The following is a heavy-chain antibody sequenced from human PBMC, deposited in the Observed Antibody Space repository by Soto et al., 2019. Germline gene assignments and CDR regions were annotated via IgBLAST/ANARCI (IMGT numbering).Heavy chain of an antibody. D-gene: IGHD1-26*01. J-gene: IGHJ5*01. V-gene: IGHV4-59*01. CDR2: IYYSGYT. Sequence: PSETLSLTCTVSGGSISIYYWNWMRQPPGKGLEWIGYIYYSGYTNYNPSLKSRVTMSVDTSKNQFSLKLYSVTAADTAVYYCARDLSGSYAYWFDSWGQGTLIAVSS. CDR1: GGSISIYY. CDR3: ARDLSGSYAYWFDS.